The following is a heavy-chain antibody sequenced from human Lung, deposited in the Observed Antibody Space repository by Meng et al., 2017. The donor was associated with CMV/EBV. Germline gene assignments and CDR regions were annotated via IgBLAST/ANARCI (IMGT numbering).Heavy chain of an antibody. CDR3: ARLGYCSSTSCYPGNYYYGMDV. V-gene: IGHV4-34*01. D-gene: IGHD2-2*01. CDR2: INHSGST. CDR1: GGSFSGYY. J-gene: IGHJ6*02. Sequence: LXCAVYGGSFSGYYWSWIRQPPGKGLEWIGEINHSGSTNYNPSLKSRVTISVDTSKNQFSLKLSSVTAADTAVYYCARLGYCSSTSCYPGNYYYGMDVWXQGTXVNGAS.